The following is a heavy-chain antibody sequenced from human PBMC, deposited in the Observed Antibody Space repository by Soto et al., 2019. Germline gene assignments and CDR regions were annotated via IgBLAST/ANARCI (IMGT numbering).Heavy chain of an antibody. CDR3: ASITMVRGVIHHYYGMDF. J-gene: IGHJ6*02. Sequence: VRLSCVASEFTFSSYAMNWVRQAPGQGLEWVSYISSSGSTIYYADSVKGRFTISRDNAKNSLYLQMNSLRAEDTAVYYCASITMVRGVIHHYYGMDFWGRGTTVTGSS. CDR1: EFTFSSYA. D-gene: IGHD3-10*01. V-gene: IGHV3-48*03. CDR2: ISSSGSTI.